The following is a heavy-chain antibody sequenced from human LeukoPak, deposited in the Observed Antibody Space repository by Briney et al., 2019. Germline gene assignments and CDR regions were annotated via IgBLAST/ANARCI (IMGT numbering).Heavy chain of an antibody. D-gene: IGHD3-10*01. J-gene: IGHJ2*01. CDR2: INTNTGNP. V-gene: IGHV7-4-1*02. CDR3: ARDYYYGSGSYSYWYFDL. Sequence: GASVKVSCKASGYTFSSYGISWVRQAPGQGLEWMGWINTNTGNPTYAQGFTGRFVFSLDTSVSTAYLQISSLKAEDTAVYYCARDYYYGSGSYSYWYFDLWGRGTLVTVSS. CDR1: GYTFSSYG.